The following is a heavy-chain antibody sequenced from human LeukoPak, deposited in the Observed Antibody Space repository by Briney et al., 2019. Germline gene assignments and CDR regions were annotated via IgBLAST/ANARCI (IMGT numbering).Heavy chain of an antibody. V-gene: IGHV3-23*01. CDR1: GFTFRSYA. Sequence: PGGSLRLSCAVSGFTFRSYAMNWVRQAPGKGLEWVSVITDSGTNTYYGDSVKGRFTVSRDNSKNTLYLQMNSLRAEDTAVYYCAKGSGSGWYGWLDPWGQGTLVTASS. D-gene: IGHD6-19*01. CDR3: AKGSGSGWYGWLDP. J-gene: IGHJ5*02. CDR2: ITDSGTNT.